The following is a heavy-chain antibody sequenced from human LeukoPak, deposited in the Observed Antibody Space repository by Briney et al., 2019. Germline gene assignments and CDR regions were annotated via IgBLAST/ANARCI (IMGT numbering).Heavy chain of an antibody. CDR2: LYTGGET. Sequence: GGSLRLSCAASGFGVSNNYMIWVRQGPGKGLEWVSLLYTGGETNYADSVKGRFTISRDNSKNTVSLQMNSLRAEDTAVYYCARGFAPAYNFGVFDGWGQGTLVTVSS. D-gene: IGHD5-18*01. CDR3: ARGFAPAYNFGVFDG. V-gene: IGHV3-53*01. J-gene: IGHJ4*02. CDR1: GFGVSNNY.